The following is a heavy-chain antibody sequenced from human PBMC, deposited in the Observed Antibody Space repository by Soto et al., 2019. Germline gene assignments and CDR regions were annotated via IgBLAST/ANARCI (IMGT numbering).Heavy chain of an antibody. CDR3: ASVPPHILSGPGY. CDR1: GFTFTSSA. Sequence: SVKVSCKASGFTFTSSAVQWVRQARGQRLEWIGWIVVGSGNTNYAQKFQERVTITRDMSTSTAYMELSSLRSEDTAVYYCASVPPHILSGPGYWGQGTLVTLSS. CDR2: IVVGSGNT. J-gene: IGHJ4*02. V-gene: IGHV1-58*01. D-gene: IGHD5-12*01.